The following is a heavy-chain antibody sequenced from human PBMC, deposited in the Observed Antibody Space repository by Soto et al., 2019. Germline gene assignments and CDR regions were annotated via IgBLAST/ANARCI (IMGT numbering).Heavy chain of an antibody. CDR1: GYTFTGYY. Sequence: ASVKVSCKASGYTFTGYYMHWVRQAPGQGLEWVGWINPNSGGTNYAQKFQGRVTMTRDTSISTAYMELSRLRSDDTAVYYCAGADSSGYHDAFDIWGQGTMVTVSS. CDR2: INPNSGGT. D-gene: IGHD3-22*01. J-gene: IGHJ3*02. V-gene: IGHV1-2*02. CDR3: AGADSSGYHDAFDI.